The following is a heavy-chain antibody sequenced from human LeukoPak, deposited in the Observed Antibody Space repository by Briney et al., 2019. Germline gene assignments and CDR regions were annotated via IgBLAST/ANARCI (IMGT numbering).Heavy chain of an antibody. CDR3: VREITRATTYFDS. CDR1: GYTFTGYY. Sequence: ASVKVSCKASGYTFTGYYIHWVRQAPGQGLEWMGRINPNNGDTNYAQKFPGRVTLTRDTSIGTAYMELSSLRSDDTAMYYCVREITRATTYFDSWGQGTLTIVSS. CDR2: INPNNGDT. V-gene: IGHV1-2*06. D-gene: IGHD1-26*01. J-gene: IGHJ4*02.